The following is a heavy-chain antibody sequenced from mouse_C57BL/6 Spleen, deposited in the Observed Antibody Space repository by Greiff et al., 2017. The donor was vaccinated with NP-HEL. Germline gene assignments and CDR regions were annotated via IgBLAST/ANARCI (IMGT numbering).Heavy chain of an antibody. D-gene: IGHD1-1*01. CDR2: IYPSDSDT. Sequence: QVQLQQPGAELVRPGSSVKLSCKASGYTFTSYWMDWVKQRPGQGLEWIGNIYPSDSDTHYNQKFKDKATLTVDKSSSTAYMQLSSLTSEDSAVYYCARGDYYGSSYVSWFAYWGQGTLVTVSA. CDR3: ARGDYYGSSYVSWFAY. J-gene: IGHJ3*01. V-gene: IGHV1-61*01. CDR1: GYTFTSYW.